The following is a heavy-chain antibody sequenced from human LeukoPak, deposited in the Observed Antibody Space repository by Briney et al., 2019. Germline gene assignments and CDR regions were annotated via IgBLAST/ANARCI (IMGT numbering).Heavy chain of an antibody. CDR2: IYHSGST. J-gene: IGHJ6*03. Sequence: ETLSLTCAVYGGSFSGYYWSWIRQPPGKGLEWIGEIYHSGSTNYNPSLKSRVTISVDKSKNQFSLKLSSVTAADTAVYYCARGYYDSSIYYYYYMDVWGKGTTVTVSS. CDR1: GGSFSGYY. V-gene: IGHV4-34*01. D-gene: IGHD3-22*01. CDR3: ARGYYDSSIYYYYYMDV.